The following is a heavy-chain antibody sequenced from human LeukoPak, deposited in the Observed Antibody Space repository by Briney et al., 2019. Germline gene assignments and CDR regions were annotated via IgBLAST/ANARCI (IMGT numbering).Heavy chain of an antibody. V-gene: IGHV3-NL1*01. Sequence: GRSLRLSCAASGFPFSSYGMHWVRQAPAKGLEWVSDIYSDGNTNYADSVKGRFTISRDNSKNTLYLQMNSLRAEDTAVYYCAGRAHHYYDSSGYDYWGQRTLVTVSS. J-gene: IGHJ4*02. CDR1: GFPFSSYG. CDR2: IYSDGNT. D-gene: IGHD3-22*01. CDR3: AGRAHHYYDSSGYDY.